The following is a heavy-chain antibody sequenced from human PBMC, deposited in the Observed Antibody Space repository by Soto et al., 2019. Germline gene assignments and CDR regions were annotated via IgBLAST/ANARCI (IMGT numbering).Heavy chain of an antibody. J-gene: IGHJ6*02. D-gene: IGHD6-6*01. V-gene: IGHV3-53*01. CDR1: GFTVSSNY. Sequence: GGSLRLSCAASGFTVSSNYMSWVRQAPGKGLEWVSVIYSGGITFYADSVKGRFTISRDNSKNTLYLQMNNLRGEDTAVYYCVRDFGSSSEGGMDVWGQGTTVTVSS. CDR2: IYSGGIT. CDR3: VRDFGSSSEGGMDV.